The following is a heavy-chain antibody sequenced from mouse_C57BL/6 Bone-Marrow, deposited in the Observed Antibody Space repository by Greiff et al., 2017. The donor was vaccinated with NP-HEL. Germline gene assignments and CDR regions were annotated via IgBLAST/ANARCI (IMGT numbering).Heavy chain of an antibody. CDR2: ISDGGSYT. Sequence: EVKLMESGGGLVKPGGSLKLSCAASGFTFSSYAMSWVRQTPEKRLEWVATISDGGSYTYYPDNVKGRFTISRDNAKNNLYLQMSHLKSEDTAMYYCARGGYYGDGYAMDYWVKEPQSPSPQ. D-gene: IGHD2-1*01. V-gene: IGHV5-4*03. CDR1: GFTFSSYA. CDR3: ARGGYYGDGYAMDY. J-gene: IGHJ4*01.